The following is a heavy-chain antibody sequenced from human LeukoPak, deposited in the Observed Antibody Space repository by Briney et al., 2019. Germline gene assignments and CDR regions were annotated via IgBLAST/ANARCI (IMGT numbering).Heavy chain of an antibody. J-gene: IGHJ4*02. D-gene: IGHD4-17*01. CDR3: ATDRIGGDPPDY. CDR2: FDPEDGET. CDR1: GYTLTELS. Sequence: ASVKVSCKVSGYTLTELSMHWVRQAPGKGLEWMGGFDPEDGETIYAQKFQGRVTMTEDTSTDTAYMELSSPRSEDTAVYYCATDRIGGDPPDYWGQGTLVTVSS. V-gene: IGHV1-24*01.